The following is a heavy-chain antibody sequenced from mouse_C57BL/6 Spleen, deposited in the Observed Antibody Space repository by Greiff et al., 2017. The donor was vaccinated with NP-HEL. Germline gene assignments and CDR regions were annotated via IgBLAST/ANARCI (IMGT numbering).Heavy chain of an antibody. CDR1: GYTFTSYW. J-gene: IGHJ4*01. CDR3: ARPYYGNYDAMDY. Sequence: QVQLQQPGAELVMPGASVKLSCKASGYTFTSYWMHWVKQRPGQGLEWIGEIDPSDSYTNYNQKFKGKSTLTVDKSSSTAYMQLSSLTSEDSAVYYCARPYYGNYDAMDYWGQGTSVTVSS. D-gene: IGHD2-10*01. V-gene: IGHV1-69*01. CDR2: IDPSDSYT.